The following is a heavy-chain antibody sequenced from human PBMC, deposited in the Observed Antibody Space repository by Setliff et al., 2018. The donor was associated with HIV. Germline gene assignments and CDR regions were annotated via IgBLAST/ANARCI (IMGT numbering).Heavy chain of an antibody. Sequence: PSETLSLTCTVSGGSISSYFWSWVRQPPGKGLEWIGYIYYSGSTNYNPSLKSRVTISVDKSKNQFSLKVTSVTAADTAVYYCASGDNFWSGSYYWGQGTLVTVSS. CDR1: GGSISSYF. D-gene: IGHD3-3*01. CDR2: IYYSGST. V-gene: IGHV4-59*08. CDR3: ASGDNFWSGSYY. J-gene: IGHJ4*02.